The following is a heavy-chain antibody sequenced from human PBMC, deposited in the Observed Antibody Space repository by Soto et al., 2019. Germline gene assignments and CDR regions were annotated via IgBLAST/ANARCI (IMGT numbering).Heavy chain of an antibody. J-gene: IGHJ4*02. CDR3: AVLDKTSSYVHY. Sequence: GGSLRLSCAASGFSFSDFAMSWVRLAPGKRLEWVSAISDSGFDTYPADSVKGRFSISKDFSRNTLLLQMNSLRVDDTAIYYCAVLDKTSSYVHYWGQGTQVTVSS. V-gene: IGHV3-23*01. D-gene: IGHD3-16*01. CDR2: ISDSGFDT. CDR1: GFSFSDFA.